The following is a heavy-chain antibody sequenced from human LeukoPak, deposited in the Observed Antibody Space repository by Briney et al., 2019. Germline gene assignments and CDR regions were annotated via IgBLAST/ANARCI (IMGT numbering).Heavy chain of an antibody. CDR2: IYNRGST. CDR3: AQGREILIN. D-gene: IGHD1-26*01. V-gene: IGHV4-59*01. CDR1: GGPISTYY. J-gene: IGHJ4*02. Sequence: SETLSLTCTVSGGPISTYYWSWIRQPPGKGLEWIGYIYNRGSTTYNPSLKSRVTISEDTSKNEFSLKLSSVTAADTAVYYCAQGREILINWGQGTLVTVSS.